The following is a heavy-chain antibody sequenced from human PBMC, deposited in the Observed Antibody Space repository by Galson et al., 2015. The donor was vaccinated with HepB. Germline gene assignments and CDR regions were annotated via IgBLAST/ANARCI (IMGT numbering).Heavy chain of an antibody. CDR2: ISSSSSYI. D-gene: IGHD5-18*01. CDR3: ARPKNSYGPYYFDY. CDR1: GFTFSSYS. Sequence: SLRLSCAASGFTFSSYSMNWVRQAPGKGLEWVSSISSSSSYIYYADSVKGRFTISRDNAKNSLYLQMNSLRAEDTAVYYCARPKNSYGPYYFDYWGQGTLVTVSS. V-gene: IGHV3-21*01. J-gene: IGHJ4*02.